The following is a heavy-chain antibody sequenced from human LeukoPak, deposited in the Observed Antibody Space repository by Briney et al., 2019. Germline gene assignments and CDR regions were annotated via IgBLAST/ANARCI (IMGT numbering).Heavy chain of an antibody. D-gene: IGHD6-13*01. CDR3: ARVDRSSWFGRVADY. J-gene: IGHJ4*02. CDR1: GYTFSNYG. Sequence: GASVKVSCKASGYTFSNYGISWVRQAPGQGLEWMGWISAHNGNTNYVQKLQGRLTMTTDTSTSTAYMDLRSLRSDDTAVYYCARVDRSSWFGRVADYWGQGTLVTVSS. CDR2: ISAHNGNT. V-gene: IGHV1-18*01.